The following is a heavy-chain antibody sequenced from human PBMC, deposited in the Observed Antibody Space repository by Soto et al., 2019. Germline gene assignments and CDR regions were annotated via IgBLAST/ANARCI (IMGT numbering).Heavy chain of an antibody. D-gene: IGHD1-1*01. Sequence: QVQLVESGGGVVQPGRSLRLSCAASGFTFSNNAMDWVRQAPGKGLEWVAVISDGGSNKYIAESVNGRFIIPRDNSKNTLFLQMNRLRAEDTAVYYCARETTTTAFSAMDVWGQGTTVTGSS. V-gene: IGHV3-30-3*01. CDR2: ISDGGSNK. CDR1: GFTFSNNA. J-gene: IGHJ6*02. CDR3: ARETTTTAFSAMDV.